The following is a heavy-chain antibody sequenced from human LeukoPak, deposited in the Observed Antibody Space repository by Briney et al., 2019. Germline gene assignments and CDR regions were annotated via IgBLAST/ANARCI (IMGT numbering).Heavy chain of an antibody. CDR1: GYSISSGYY. D-gene: IGHD4-11*01. CDR3: ARSTVTTPWYFDY. CDR2: IYPSGST. Sequence: SETLSLTCAVSGYSISSGYYWGCIRQPPGKGLEWIAIIYPSGSTYYNPSLKSRVTISVDTSKNQFSLKMTSVTAADTAVYYCARSTVTTPWYFDYWGQGTLVTVSS. V-gene: IGHV4-38-2*01. J-gene: IGHJ4*02.